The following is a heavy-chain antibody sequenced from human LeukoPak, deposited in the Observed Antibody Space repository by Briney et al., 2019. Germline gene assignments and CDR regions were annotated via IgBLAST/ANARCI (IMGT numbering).Heavy chain of an antibody. V-gene: IGHV4-59*01. CDR2: IYYSGST. CDR3: ARAREDYYDSSGSLDY. Sequence: SETLSLTCTVSGGSISSYYWSWIRQPPGKGLQGIAYIYYSGSTNYNPSLNSRVTISVDTSKNQFSLRLSSVTAADTAVYYCARAREDYYDSSGSLDYWGQGTLVTVSS. D-gene: IGHD3-22*01. J-gene: IGHJ4*02. CDR1: GGSISSYY.